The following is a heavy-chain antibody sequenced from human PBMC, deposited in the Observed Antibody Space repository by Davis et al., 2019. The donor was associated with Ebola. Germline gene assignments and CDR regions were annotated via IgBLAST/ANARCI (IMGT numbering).Heavy chain of an antibody. CDR1: GGTFSSNT. J-gene: IGHJ6*02. V-gene: IGHV1-69*06. D-gene: IGHD3-10*01. CDR3: ARVPLKYYGSDYGMDV. Sequence: AASVKVSCKASGGTFSSNTFSWVRQAPGQGLEWMGGIIPIFGTANYAQKFQGRVTITADKSTSTAYMELSSLRSEDTAVYYCARVPLKYYGSDYGMDVWGQGTTVTVSS. CDR2: IIPIFGTA.